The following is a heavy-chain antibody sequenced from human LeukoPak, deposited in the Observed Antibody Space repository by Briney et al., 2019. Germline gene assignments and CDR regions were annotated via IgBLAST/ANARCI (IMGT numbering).Heavy chain of an antibody. Sequence: GGSLRLSCAASGFTFNIYAMSWVRQAPGKGLEWVASIRSSSSYIQYADSVKGRFTISRDNAKNSLFLQMNSLRAEDTAVYYCARGDGYDFFDYWGQGTLVTVSS. CDR2: IRSSSSYI. CDR1: GFTFNIYA. V-gene: IGHV3-21*01. CDR3: ARGDGYDFFDY. D-gene: IGHD5-24*01. J-gene: IGHJ4*02.